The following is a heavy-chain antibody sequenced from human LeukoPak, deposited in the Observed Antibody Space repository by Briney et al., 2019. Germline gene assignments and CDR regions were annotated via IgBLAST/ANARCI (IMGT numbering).Heavy chain of an antibody. D-gene: IGHD1-26*01. CDR2: IYTSGST. Sequence: SETLSLTCAVYGGSFSGYYWSWIRQPAGKGLEWIGRIYTSGSTNYNPSLKSRVTMSVDTSKNQFSLKLSSVTAADTAVYYCARGQWELLAWDYWGQGTLVTVSS. J-gene: IGHJ4*02. CDR1: GGSFSGYY. CDR3: ARGQWELLAWDY. V-gene: IGHV4-59*10.